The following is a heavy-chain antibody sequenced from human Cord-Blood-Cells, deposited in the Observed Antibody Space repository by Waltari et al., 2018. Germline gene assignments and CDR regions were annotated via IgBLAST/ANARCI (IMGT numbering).Heavy chain of an antibody. CDR3: ARGPTTFDP. Sequence: VQLQQWGAGLLKPSETLSLTCAVYGGSFSGYYWCWISQPPGKGLEWIGEINHRGSSNSNPHRERRITISVDTSRSEFSLKLSSVTAADTAVYYCARGPTTFDPWGQVTLVTVSS. CDR1: GGSFSGYY. J-gene: IGHJ5*02. CDR2: INHRGSS. D-gene: IGHD4-17*01. V-gene: IGHV4-34*01.